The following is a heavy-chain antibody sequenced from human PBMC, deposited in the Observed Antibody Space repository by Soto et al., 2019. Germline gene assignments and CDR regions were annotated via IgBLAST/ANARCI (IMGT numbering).Heavy chain of an antibody. CDR3: AMVDNYVTPTPQDV. CDR1: GYTFTSYG. V-gene: IGHV1-18*01. CDR2: ISAYNGNT. D-gene: IGHD3-16*01. Sequence: ASVKVSCKASGYTFTSYGISWVRQAPGQGLEWMGWISAYNGNTNYANKVQGRVTMNTDTSTSTAYMDLRSLTSDDTAVYYCAMVDNYVTPTPQDVWGQGTTVTVSS. J-gene: IGHJ6*02.